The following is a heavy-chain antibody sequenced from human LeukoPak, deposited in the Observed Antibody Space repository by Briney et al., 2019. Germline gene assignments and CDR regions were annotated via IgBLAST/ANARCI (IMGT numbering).Heavy chain of an antibody. CDR3: ATQRYCSGGSCYSSYFDL. Sequence: ASVKVSCKVSGYTLTELSMHWVRQAPGKGLGWMGGFDPEDGETIYAQKFQGRVTMTEDTSTDTAYMELSSLRSEDTAVYYCATQRYCSGGSCYSSYFDLWGRGTLVTVSS. CDR2: FDPEDGET. CDR1: GYTLTELS. V-gene: IGHV1-24*01. D-gene: IGHD2-15*01. J-gene: IGHJ2*01.